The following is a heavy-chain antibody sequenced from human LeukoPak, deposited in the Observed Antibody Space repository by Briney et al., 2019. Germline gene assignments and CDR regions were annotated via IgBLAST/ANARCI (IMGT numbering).Heavy chain of an antibody. D-gene: IGHD1-14*01. Sequence: ETLSLTCAVSGGSISSRNWWTWVRQPPGKGLEWVSGISGSGDNTYYADSVKGRFTIFRDNSKNTLYLRMNSLRVEDTAVYYCAKVKMGGNHYFDYWGQGTLVTVSS. J-gene: IGHJ4*02. CDR1: GGSISSRNW. CDR3: AKVKMGGNHYFDY. V-gene: IGHV3-23*01. CDR2: ISGSGDNT.